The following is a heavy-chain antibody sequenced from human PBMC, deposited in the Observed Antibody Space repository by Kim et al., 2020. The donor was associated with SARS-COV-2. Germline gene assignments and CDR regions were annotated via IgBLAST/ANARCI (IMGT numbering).Heavy chain of an antibody. V-gene: IGHV3-33*06. CDR2: IWYDGSNK. D-gene: IGHD5-18*01. Sequence: GGSLRLSCAASGFTFSSYAMHWVRQAPGKGLEWVAVIWYDGSNKYYADSVKGRFTISRDNSKNTLYLQMNSLRAEDTAVYYCAKGGGDVDTAMVMEDYWGQGTLVTVSS. J-gene: IGHJ4*02. CDR3: AKGGGDVDTAMVMEDY. CDR1: GFTFSSYA.